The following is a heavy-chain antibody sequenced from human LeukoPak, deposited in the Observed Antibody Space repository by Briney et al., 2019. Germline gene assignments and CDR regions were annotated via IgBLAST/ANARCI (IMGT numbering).Heavy chain of an antibody. CDR3: ARLYYDSSGYYYYFDY. V-gene: IGHV4-59*08. D-gene: IGHD3-22*01. CDR2: IYYSGST. Sequence: SETPSLTCTVSGGSISSYYWSWIRQPPGKGLEWIGYIYYSGSTNYNPSLKSRVTISVDTSKNQFSLKLSSVTAADTAVYYCARLYYDSSGYYYYFDYWGQGTLVTVSS. CDR1: GGSISSYY. J-gene: IGHJ4*02.